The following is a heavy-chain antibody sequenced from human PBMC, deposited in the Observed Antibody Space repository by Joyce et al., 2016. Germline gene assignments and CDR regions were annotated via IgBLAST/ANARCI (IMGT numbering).Heavy chain of an antibody. CDR2: IRAYNGHT. J-gene: IGHJ4*02. CDR3: GRSRGNQFGGVIVKYQPVDY. CDR1: GYTFINNG. Sequence: QVQLVQSGTEVKKPGASVKVSCKASGYTFINNGIIWVRQAPGQGLEWMGWIRAYNGHTEYAQNGQGRVTMTRDKSTTTVYMELRSLRSDDTAVYYCGRSRGNQFGGVIVKYQPVDYWGQGTLVTVSS. V-gene: IGHV1-18*01. D-gene: IGHD3-16*02.